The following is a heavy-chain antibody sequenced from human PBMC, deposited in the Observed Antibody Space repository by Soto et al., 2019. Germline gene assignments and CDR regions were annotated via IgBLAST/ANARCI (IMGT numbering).Heavy chain of an antibody. CDR3: AREYSSGWSKD. CDR2: MNPNSGNT. V-gene: IGHV1-8*01. D-gene: IGHD6-19*01. J-gene: IGHJ4*02. CDR1: GYTFTSYD. Sequence: QVQLVQSGAEVKKPGASVKVSCKASGYTFTSYDINWVRQATGQGLEWMGWMNPNSGNTGSAQQFQGRVTLTRNTSIRTAYMELISLRSEYTAVYYCAREYSSGWSKDWGQGTLVTVSS.